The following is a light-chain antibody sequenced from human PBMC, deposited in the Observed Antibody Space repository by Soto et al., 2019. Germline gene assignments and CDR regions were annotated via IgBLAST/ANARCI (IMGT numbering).Light chain of an antibody. Sequence: DIQMTQSASTLSASVGDRVTITCRASQSISSWLAWYQQKPGKAPKLLIYDASSLESGVPSRFSGSGSGTEFTLTISSLQPDGFATYYCQQYNSYSTWTFGQGTKVEIK. CDR3: QQYNSYSTWT. CDR1: QSISSW. J-gene: IGKJ1*01. CDR2: DAS. V-gene: IGKV1-5*01.